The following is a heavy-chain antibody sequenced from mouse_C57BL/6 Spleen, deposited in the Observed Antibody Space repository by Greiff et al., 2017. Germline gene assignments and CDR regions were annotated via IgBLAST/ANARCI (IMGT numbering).Heavy chain of an antibody. CDR1: GFTFSNYW. V-gene: IGHV6-3*01. CDR2: IRLKSDNYAT. CDR3: TGQSLYAMDY. Sequence: EVKVVESGGGLVQPGGSMKLSCVASGFTFSNYWMNWVRQSPEKGLEWVAQIRLKSDNYATHYTESVKGSFTISRDDSKSSVYLQMINLRAEDTGIYYCTGQSLYAMDYWGQGTSVTVSS. J-gene: IGHJ4*01.